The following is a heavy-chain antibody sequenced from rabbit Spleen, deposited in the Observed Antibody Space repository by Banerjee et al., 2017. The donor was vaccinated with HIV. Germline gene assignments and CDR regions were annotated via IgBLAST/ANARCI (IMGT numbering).Heavy chain of an antibody. CDR3: ARDTYDDYGDYWGSYYFNL. D-gene: IGHD2-1*01. J-gene: IGHJ4*01. CDR1: GVSFSSNHY. Sequence: QSLEESGGDLVKPGASLTLTCTASGVSFSSNHYMCWVRQAPGKGLEWIACIEGGSSAFSYFASWAKGRFTISKTSSTTVTLQMTSLTAADTATYFCARDTYDDYGDYWGSYYFNLWAQGPWSPS. V-gene: IGHV1S40*01. CDR2: IEGGSSAFS.